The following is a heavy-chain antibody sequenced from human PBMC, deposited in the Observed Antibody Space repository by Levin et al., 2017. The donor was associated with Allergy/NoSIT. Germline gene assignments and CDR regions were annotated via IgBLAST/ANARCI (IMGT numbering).Heavy chain of an antibody. CDR1: GFTFDDYA. V-gene: IGHV3-9*01. Sequence: LSLTCAASGFTFDDYAMHWVRQAPGKGLEWVSGISWNSGSIGYADSVKGRFTISRDNAKNSLYLQMNSLRAEDTALYYCAKKGSGSWGFDPWGQGTLVTVSS. D-gene: IGHD3-10*01. CDR3: AKKGSGSWGFDP. CDR2: ISWNSGSI. J-gene: IGHJ5*02.